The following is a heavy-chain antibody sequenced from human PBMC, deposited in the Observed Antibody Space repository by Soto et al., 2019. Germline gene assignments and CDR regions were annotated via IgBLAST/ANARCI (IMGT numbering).Heavy chain of an antibody. CDR1: GFTFSSYW. V-gene: IGHV3-7*01. J-gene: IGHJ4*02. Sequence: GGSLRLSCAASGFTFSSYWMSWVRQAPGKGLEWVANIKQDGSEKYYVDSVKGRFTISRDNAKNSLYLQMNSLRAEDTAVYYCTCATADSSGWYRGYYFDYWGQGTLVTVSS. CDR3: TCATADSSGWYRGYYFDY. CDR2: IKQDGSEK. D-gene: IGHD6-19*01.